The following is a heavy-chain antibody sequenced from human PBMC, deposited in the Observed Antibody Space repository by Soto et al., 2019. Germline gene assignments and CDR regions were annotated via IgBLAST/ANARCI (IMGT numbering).Heavy chain of an antibody. CDR2: IIPILGIA. Sequence: GASVTVSCKASGGTFNSYTMRWVRQAPGQGLEWMGRIIPILGIANYAQKFQGRVTITADKSTSTAYMDLTSVTAADTAVYYCARGLFSGTSYSGGWYFFDYWGPGTLVTVSS. V-gene: IGHV1-69*02. J-gene: IGHJ4*02. CDR1: GGTFNSYT. CDR3: ARGLFSGTSYSGGWYFFDY. D-gene: IGHD3-10*01.